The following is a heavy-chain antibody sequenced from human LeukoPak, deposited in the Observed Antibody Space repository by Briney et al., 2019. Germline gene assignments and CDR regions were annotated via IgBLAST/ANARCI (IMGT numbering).Heavy chain of an antibody. CDR2: ISYDGSNK. Sequence: GRSLRLSCAASGFTFSSYAMHWVRQAPGKGLEWVAVISYDGSNKYYADSVKGRFTISRDNSKNTLYLQMNSLRAEDTAVYYCARDLYYGSGLNWFDPRGQGTLVTVSS. CDR3: ARDLYYGSGLNWFDP. D-gene: IGHD3-10*01. J-gene: IGHJ5*02. CDR1: GFTFSSYA. V-gene: IGHV3-30*04.